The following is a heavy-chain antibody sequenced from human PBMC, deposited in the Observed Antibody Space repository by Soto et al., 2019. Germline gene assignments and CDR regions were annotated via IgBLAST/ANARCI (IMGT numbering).Heavy chain of an antibody. CDR2: IKEDGSER. V-gene: IGHV3-7*05. CDR1: GFTFSNYW. J-gene: IGHJ4*02. D-gene: IGHD3-10*01. Sequence: EVQLVESGGGLVQPGGSLRLSCAASGFTFSNYWMSWVRQAPGKGLEWVANIKEDGSERNYVDSVKGRFIFSRDNAKNSLYLQLNSLRAEDTAVYYCARAGSENDYWGQGTLVTVSS. CDR3: ARAGSENDY.